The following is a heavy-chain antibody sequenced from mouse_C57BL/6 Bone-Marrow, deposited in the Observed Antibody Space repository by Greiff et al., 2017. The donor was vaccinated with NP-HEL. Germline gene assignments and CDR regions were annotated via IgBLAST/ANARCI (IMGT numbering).Heavy chain of an antibody. CDR1: GFSLTSYA. D-gene: IGHD1-1*01. CDR3: AGMDDYGSRGDYFDD. J-gene: IGHJ2*01. V-gene: IGHV2-9-1*01. Sequence: VKLMESGPGLVAPSQSLSITCTVSGFSLTSYAISWVRQPPGKGLEWLGVIWTGGGTNYNSAPKSRLSISKDNSKSQVFLKRNSLQTDDTARYYWAGMDDYGSRGDYFDDWGQGTTLTVAS. CDR2: IWTGGGT.